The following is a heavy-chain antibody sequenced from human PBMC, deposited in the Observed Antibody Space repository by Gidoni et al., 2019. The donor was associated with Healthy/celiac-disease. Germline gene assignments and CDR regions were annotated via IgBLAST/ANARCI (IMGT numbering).Heavy chain of an antibody. V-gene: IGHV1-24*01. Sequence: LEWMGGFDPEDGETIYAQKLQGRVTMTEDTSTDTAYMELSSLRSEDTDVYYCATWPYSSGWYGTFDYWGQGTLVTVSS. CDR3: ATWPYSSGWYGTFDY. D-gene: IGHD6-19*01. CDR2: FDPEDGET. J-gene: IGHJ4*02.